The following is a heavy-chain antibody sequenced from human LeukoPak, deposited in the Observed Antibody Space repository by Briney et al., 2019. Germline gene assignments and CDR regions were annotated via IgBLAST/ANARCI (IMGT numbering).Heavy chain of an antibody. V-gene: IGHV3-21*01. Sequence: GGSLRLSCAASGFTFSSYSMNWVRQAPGKGLEWVSSISSSSSYIYYADSVKGRFTISGDNAKNSLYLQMNSLRAEDTAVYYCARNYYDSSGYHRPLDYWGQGTLVTVSS. CDR3: ARNYYDSSGYHRPLDY. J-gene: IGHJ4*02. CDR1: GFTFSSYS. D-gene: IGHD3-22*01. CDR2: ISSSSSYI.